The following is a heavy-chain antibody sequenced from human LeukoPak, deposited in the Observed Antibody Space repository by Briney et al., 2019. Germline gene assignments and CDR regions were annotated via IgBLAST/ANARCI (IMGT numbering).Heavy chain of an antibody. D-gene: IGHD2-15*01. J-gene: IGHJ6*03. CDR1: GFSLSGYG. CDR3: AKVMPPGRIRFYSYYMDV. Sequence: GGSLRLSCAVSGFSLSGYGMHWVRQAPGKGLEWVAFIRYDGSNEYYADSVKGRFTISRDKSKNTLSLQMNGLRVEDTAVYYCAKVMPPGRIRFYSYYMDVWGKGTTVTVS. V-gene: IGHV3-30*02. CDR2: IRYDGSNE.